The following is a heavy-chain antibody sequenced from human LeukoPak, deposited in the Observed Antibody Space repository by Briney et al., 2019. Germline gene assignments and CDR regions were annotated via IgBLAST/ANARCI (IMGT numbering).Heavy chain of an antibody. CDR2: INAYSGNT. D-gene: IGHD3-10*01. V-gene: IGHV1-18*01. CDR3: ARDSAGYGSGPGDV. J-gene: IGHJ6*04. Sequence: ASVKVSCKASGYTFTNYGISWVRQAPGQGLEWMGWINAYSGNTNYAQKLQGRVTMTTDTSTSTAYMELRSLRSDDTAVYYCARDSAGYGSGPGDVWGKGTTVTVSS. CDR1: GYTFTNYG.